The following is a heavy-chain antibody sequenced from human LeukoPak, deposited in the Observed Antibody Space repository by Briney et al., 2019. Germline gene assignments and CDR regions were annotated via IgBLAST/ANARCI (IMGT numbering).Heavy chain of an antibody. V-gene: IGHV1-18*01. J-gene: IGHJ5*02. CDR1: GYTFTSYG. CDR3: ARVDLGYCSGNRCHNWFDP. Sequence: ASVKVSCKASGYTFTSYGISWVRQAPGQGLEWMGWISAYNGNTNYAQKLQGRVTMTTDTFTTTAYMELRSLRSDDTAVYYCARVDLGYCSGNRCHNWFDPWGQGTLVTVSS. CDR2: ISAYNGNT. D-gene: IGHD2-15*01.